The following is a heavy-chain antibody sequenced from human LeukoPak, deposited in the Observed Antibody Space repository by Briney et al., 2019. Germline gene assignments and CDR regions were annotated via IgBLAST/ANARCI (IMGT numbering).Heavy chain of an antibody. CDR1: GGTFSSFA. CDR2: IIPILGVA. Sequence: SVKVSCKASGGTFSSFAINWVRQAPGQGLEWMGRIIPILGVANYAQKFQGRVTITADRSTSTAYMELSSLRSEDTAVYYCARAGERDGYNPFDYWGQGTLVTVSS. V-gene: IGHV1-69*04. CDR3: ARAGERDGYNPFDY. J-gene: IGHJ4*02. D-gene: IGHD5-24*01.